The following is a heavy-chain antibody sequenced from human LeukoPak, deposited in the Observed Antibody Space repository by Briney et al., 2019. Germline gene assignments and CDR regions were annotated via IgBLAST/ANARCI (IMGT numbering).Heavy chain of an antibody. V-gene: IGHV1-18*01. CDR2: ISAYNGNT. D-gene: IGHD6-13*01. Sequence: ASVKVSCKASGYTFTSYGISWVRQAPGQGLEWMGWISAYNGNTHYAQKLQGRVTMTTDTSTSTAYMELRSLRSDDTAVYYCASSKWSAGGDYYHYMDVWGKGTTVTVSS. J-gene: IGHJ6*03. CDR3: ASSKWSAGGDYYHYMDV. CDR1: GYTFTSYG.